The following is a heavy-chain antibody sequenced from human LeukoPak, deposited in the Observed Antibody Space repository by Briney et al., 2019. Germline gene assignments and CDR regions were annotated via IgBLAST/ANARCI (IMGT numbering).Heavy chain of an antibody. CDR1: GFTFSGSA. V-gene: IGHV3-73*01. Sequence: LSGGSLRLSCAASGFTFSGSAMHWVRQASGKGLEWVGRIRSKANSYATAYAASVKGRFTISRDDSKNTAYLQMNGLKTEDTAVYYCTRWRHYYDSSGYYGGFDYWGQGTLVTVSS. J-gene: IGHJ4*02. CDR3: TRWRHYYDSSGYYGGFDY. CDR2: IRSKANSYAT. D-gene: IGHD3-22*01.